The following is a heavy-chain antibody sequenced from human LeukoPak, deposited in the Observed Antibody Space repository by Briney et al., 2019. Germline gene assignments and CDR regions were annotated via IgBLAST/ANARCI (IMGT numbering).Heavy chain of an antibody. V-gene: IGHV3-66*01. J-gene: IGHJ6*02. CDR2: IYSGGST. CDR1: GFTFSSYG. CDR3: ATGYCSSTSCYNPSYYYYGMDV. D-gene: IGHD2-2*02. Sequence: GGSLRLSCAASGFTFSSYGMSWVRQAPGKGLEWVSVIYSGGSTYYADSVKGRFTISRDNSKNTLYLQMNSLRAEDTAVYYCATGYCSSTSCYNPSYYYYGMDVWGQGTTVTVS.